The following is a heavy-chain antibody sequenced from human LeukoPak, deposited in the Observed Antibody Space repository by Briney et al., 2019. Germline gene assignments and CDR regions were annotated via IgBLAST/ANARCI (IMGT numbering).Heavy chain of an antibody. CDR1: GGSFSGYY. V-gene: IGHV4-34*01. J-gene: IGHJ4*02. CDR2: INHSGST. CDR3: ARGEGGPYYFDY. D-gene: IGHD2-15*01. Sequence: SETLSLTCAVYGGSFSGYYWSWIRQPPGKGLEWIGEINHSGSTNYNPSLKSRVTISVDTSKNQFSLKLSSVTAADTAVYYCARGEGGPYYFDYWGQGTLVTVPS.